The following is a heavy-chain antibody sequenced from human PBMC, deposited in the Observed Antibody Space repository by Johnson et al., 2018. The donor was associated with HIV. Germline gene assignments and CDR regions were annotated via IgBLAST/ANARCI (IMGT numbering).Heavy chain of an antibody. D-gene: IGHD4-11*01. CDR2: IYSGGST. CDR1: GFTVSSNY. V-gene: IGHV3-53*01. Sequence: VQLVESGGGLIQPGGSLRLSCAASGFTVSSNYMSWVRQAPGKGLEWVSVIYSGGSTYYADSVKGRFTISRDNSKNTLYLQMNSLRAEDTAVYYCARDLPLIHTVTNHRGAFDIWGQGTMVTVSS. CDR3: ARDLPLIHTVTNHRGAFDI. J-gene: IGHJ3*02.